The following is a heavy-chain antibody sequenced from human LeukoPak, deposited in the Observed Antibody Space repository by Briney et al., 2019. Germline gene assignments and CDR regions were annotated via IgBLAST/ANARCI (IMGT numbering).Heavy chain of an antibody. V-gene: IGHV3-64*01. Sequence: GGPLRLSCTASGFNFSSYAIHWVRQGPGKGLEFVSAISRNGGDTSYGNSVRGRFIISRDNSKNTVYLQMGSLRSEDAGVYYCARIPEYWGQGTLVAVSS. CDR2: ISRNGGDT. CDR1: GFNFSSYA. J-gene: IGHJ4*02. CDR3: ARIPEY.